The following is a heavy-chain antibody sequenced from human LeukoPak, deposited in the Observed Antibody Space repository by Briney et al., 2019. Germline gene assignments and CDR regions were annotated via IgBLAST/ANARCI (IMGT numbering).Heavy chain of an antibody. CDR1: GSTFSIYA. V-gene: IGHV3-23*01. J-gene: IGHJ3*02. CDR2: ISDNGDST. Sequence: GGPLRLSCAASGSTFSIYAMSWVRQAPGKGLEWVSTISDNGDSTYYADSVKGRFTISRDNAKNSLYLQMNSLRAEDTAVYYCARDHYGIWGQGTMVTVSS. D-gene: IGHD4-17*01. CDR3: ARDHYGI.